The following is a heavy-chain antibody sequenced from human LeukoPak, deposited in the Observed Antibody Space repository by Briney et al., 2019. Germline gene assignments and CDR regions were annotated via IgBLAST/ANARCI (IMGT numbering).Heavy chain of an antibody. CDR1: GYTFTGYY. Sequence: ASVKVSCKASGYTFTGYYMHWVRQAPGQGLEWMGWINPNSGGTNYAQKFQGRVTMTRDTSISTAYMELSRLRSDDTAVYYCASLIGTTGTTAFMDVWGQGTTVTVSS. CDR2: INPNSGGT. D-gene: IGHD1-1*01. CDR3: ASLIGTTGTTAFMDV. J-gene: IGHJ6*02. V-gene: IGHV1-2*02.